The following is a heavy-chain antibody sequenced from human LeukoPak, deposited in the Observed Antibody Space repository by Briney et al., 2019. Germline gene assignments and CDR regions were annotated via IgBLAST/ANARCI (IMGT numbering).Heavy chain of an antibody. CDR1: GYTFTNYD. J-gene: IGHJ6*03. CDR2: MNPNSGNS. CDR3: ARGLGAGYYSSHYYYMDV. Sequence: ASVKVSCKAPGYTFTNYDINWVRQATGQGLEWMGWMNPNSGNSGYAQKFQGRVTITRNTSISTAYMELSSLRSEDTAVYYCARGLGAGYYSSHYYYMDVWGKGTTVTISS. D-gene: IGHD3-9*01. V-gene: IGHV1-8*03.